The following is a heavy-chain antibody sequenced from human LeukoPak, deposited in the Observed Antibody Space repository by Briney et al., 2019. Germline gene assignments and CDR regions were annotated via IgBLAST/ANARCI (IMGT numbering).Heavy chain of an antibody. CDR1: GFSFSSYA. CDR2: MSSDGTNT. D-gene: IGHD3-10*01. V-gene: IGHV3-30-3*01. CDR3: AREVSVVRGVN. Sequence: PGGSLRLSCAASGFSFSSYAMHWVRQAPGKGLEWVAVMSSDGTNTYYAASVKGRSTISRDTSKNTLHLQMNSLRAEDTAVYYCAREVSVVRGVNWGQGTLVTVSS. J-gene: IGHJ4*02.